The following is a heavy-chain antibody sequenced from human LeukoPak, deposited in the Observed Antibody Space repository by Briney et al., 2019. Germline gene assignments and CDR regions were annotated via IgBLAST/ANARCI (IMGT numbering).Heavy chain of an antibody. D-gene: IGHD6-6*01. CDR1: GYTFTGYY. V-gene: IGHV1-2*02. J-gene: IGHJ6*03. CDR3: ARGFFEGAARLGYYYYMDV. Sequence: ASVKVSCKASGYTFTGYYMHWVRQAPGQGLEWMGWINPNSGGTNYAQKFQGRVTMTRDTSISTAYMELSRQRSDDTAVYYCARGFFEGAARLGYYYYMDVWGKGTTVTVSS. CDR2: INPNSGGT.